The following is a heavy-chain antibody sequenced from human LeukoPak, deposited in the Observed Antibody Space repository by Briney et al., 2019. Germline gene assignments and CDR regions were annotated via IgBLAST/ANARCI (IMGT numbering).Heavy chain of an antibody. J-gene: IGHJ3*02. CDR1: GYTLTELS. CDR3: ATDQVVVPAAIQRCDAFDI. Sequence: ASVKVSCKVSGYTLTELSMHWVRQAPGKGLEWMGGFDPEDGETIYAQKFQGRVTMTEDTSTDTAYMELSSLRSEDTAVYYCATDQVVVPAAIQRCDAFDIWGQGTMVTVSS. CDR2: FDPEDGET. V-gene: IGHV1-24*01. D-gene: IGHD2-2*01.